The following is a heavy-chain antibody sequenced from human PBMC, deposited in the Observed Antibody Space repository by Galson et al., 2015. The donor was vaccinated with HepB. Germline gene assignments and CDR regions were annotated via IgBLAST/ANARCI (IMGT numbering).Heavy chain of an antibody. CDR2: ISGSGGST. J-gene: IGHJ4*02. V-gene: IGHV3-23*01. D-gene: IGHD3-22*01. CDR1: GFTFSSYA. Sequence: SLRLSCAASGFTFSSYAMSWVRQAPGKGLEWVSAISGSGGSTYYADSVKGRFTISRDNSKNTLYLQMNSLRAEDTAVYYCAKGTYYYDSSGYNPGYYFDYWGQGTLVTVSS. CDR3: AKGTYYYDSSGYNPGYYFDY.